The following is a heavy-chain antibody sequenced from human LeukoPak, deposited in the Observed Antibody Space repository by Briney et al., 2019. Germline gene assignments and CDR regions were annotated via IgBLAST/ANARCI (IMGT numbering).Heavy chain of an antibody. V-gene: IGHV4-39*02. CDR1: GGSISSTNYY. Sequence: SETLSLTCSVSGGSISSTNYYWGWIRQPPGKGLEWIGSIYYSGSTYYNPSLKSRVTISVDTSKNQFSLKLSSVTAADTAVYYCARDAVDTAMAPDFEYWGQGTLVTVSS. D-gene: IGHD5-18*01. J-gene: IGHJ4*02. CDR2: IYYSGST. CDR3: ARDAVDTAMAPDFEY.